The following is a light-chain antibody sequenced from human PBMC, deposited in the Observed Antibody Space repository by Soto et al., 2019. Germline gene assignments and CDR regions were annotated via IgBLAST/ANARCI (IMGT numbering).Light chain of an antibody. CDR3: KSYAGSNTYV. J-gene: IGLJ1*01. CDR2: EVV. Sequence: QPALTQPPSASGSPGQSVTISCTGTKNDIGVYDFVSWYQHHPGKAPRLIIYEVVQRPSGVPDRFPGSKSGNTASLTVSGLQAADEADYFCKSYAGSNTYVFGSGTKV. V-gene: IGLV2-8*01. CDR1: KNDIGVYDF.